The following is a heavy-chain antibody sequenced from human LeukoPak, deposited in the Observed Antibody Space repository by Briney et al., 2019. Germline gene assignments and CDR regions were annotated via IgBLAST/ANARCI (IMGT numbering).Heavy chain of an antibody. CDR1: GLTFGSYG. Sequence: GGSLRLSCAASGLTFGSYGMSWVRQAPGKGLEWVSVIYSGGSTYYADSVKGRFTISRDNSKNTLYLQMNSLRAEDTAVYYCARDRELLGAFDIWGQRTMVTVSS. J-gene: IGHJ3*02. CDR3: ARDRELLGAFDI. CDR2: IYSGGST. V-gene: IGHV3-53*01. D-gene: IGHD1-26*01.